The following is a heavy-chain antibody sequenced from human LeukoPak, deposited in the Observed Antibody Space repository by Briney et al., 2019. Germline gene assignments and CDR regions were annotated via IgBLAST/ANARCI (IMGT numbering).Heavy chain of an antibody. J-gene: IGHJ6*03. CDR3: ARVKGSGSYYLSYYYYYMDV. CDR1: GFTFSSYE. V-gene: IGHV3-48*01. Sequence: GGSLRLSCAASGFTFSSYEMNWVRQAPGKGLEWVSYISSSSSTIYYADSVKGRFTISRDNAKNSLYLQMNSLRAEDTAVYYCARVKGSGSYYLSYYYYYMDVWGKGTTVTVSS. D-gene: IGHD3-10*01. CDR2: ISSSSSTI.